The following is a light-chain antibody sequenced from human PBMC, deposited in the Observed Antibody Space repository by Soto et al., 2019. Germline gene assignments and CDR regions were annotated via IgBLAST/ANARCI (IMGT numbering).Light chain of an antibody. CDR1: QSLTRN. CDR3: QQRSNWPIT. V-gene: IGKV3-11*01. J-gene: IGKJ5*01. CDR2: GAS. Sequence: IGMTQSAATLSVSPGETVTLSCRASQSLTRNLAWYQHKPGQSPRLLIYGASARATGIPDRFSGGGSGTDFTLTISSLEPEDFAVYYCQQRSNWPITFGQGTRLAIK.